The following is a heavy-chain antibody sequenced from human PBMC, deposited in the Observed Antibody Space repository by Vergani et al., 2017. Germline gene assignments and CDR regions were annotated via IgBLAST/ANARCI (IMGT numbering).Heavy chain of an antibody. CDR2: INHSGST. J-gene: IGHJ6*02. Sequence: VQLVESGGGVVRPGGSLRLSCAASGFTFSSYSMNWVRQPPGKGLEWIGEINHSGSTNYNPSLKSRVTISVDTSKNQFSLKLSSVTAADTAVYYCASRFRQHSGYFGGAGSNYGMDVWGQGTTVTVSS. V-gene: IGHV4-34*01. D-gene: IGHD5-12*01. CDR1: GFTFSSYS. CDR3: ASRFRQHSGYFGGAGSNYGMDV.